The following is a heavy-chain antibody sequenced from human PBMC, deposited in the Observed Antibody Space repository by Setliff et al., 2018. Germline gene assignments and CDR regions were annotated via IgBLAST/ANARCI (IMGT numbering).Heavy chain of an antibody. D-gene: IGHD3-3*01. V-gene: IGHV4-39*01. CDR2: IYYSGGT. CDR1: GVSISSSTYY. CDR3: ARQGLRGMDV. J-gene: IGHJ6*02. Sequence: PSETLSLTCTVSGVSISSSTYYWGWIRQPPGKGLEWIGSIYYSGGTFYNLSLKSRVTISVDTSKNQFSLKLGSMTAADTAVYYCARQGLRGMDVWGQGTTVTVSS.